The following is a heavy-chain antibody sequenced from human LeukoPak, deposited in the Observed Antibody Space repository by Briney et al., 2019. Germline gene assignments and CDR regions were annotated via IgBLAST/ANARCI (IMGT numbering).Heavy chain of an antibody. Sequence: GGSLRLSCVASGFIFRDYAMSWVRQAPAGGLEWVSSLRGDGETFYTDSVKGRFTLTRDHSRNTVYLQLSNLRVEDTAVYYCAKASWVSSADAVLWGQGTLVTVS. D-gene: IGHD3-16*01. J-gene: IGHJ4*02. CDR1: GFIFRDYA. V-gene: IGHV3-23*01. CDR3: AKASWVSSADAVL. CDR2: LRGDGET.